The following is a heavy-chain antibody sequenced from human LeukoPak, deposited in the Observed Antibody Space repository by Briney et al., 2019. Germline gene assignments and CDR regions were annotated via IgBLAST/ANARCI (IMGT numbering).Heavy chain of an antibody. Sequence: SETLSLTCAVYGGSFSGYYWSWIRQPPGKGLEWIGEINHSVSTNYNPSLKSRVTISVDTSKNQFSLKLSSVTAADTAVYYCASRAVVCSSTSCYRGGYFDYWGQGTLVTVSS. CDR1: GGSFSGYY. D-gene: IGHD2-2*01. V-gene: IGHV4-34*01. J-gene: IGHJ4*02. CDR2: INHSVST. CDR3: ASRAVVCSSTSCYRGGYFDY.